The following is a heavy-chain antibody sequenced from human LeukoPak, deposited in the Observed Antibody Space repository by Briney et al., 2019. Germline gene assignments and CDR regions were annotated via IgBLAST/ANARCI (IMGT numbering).Heavy chain of an antibody. CDR3: ARELGYKGSSGWLNDY. D-gene: IGHD6-19*01. CDR1: GYTFTGYG. V-gene: IGHV1-18*01. Sequence: ASVKVSCKASGYTFTGYGISWVRQAPGQGLEWMGWISAYNGNTNYAQKLQGRVTMTTDTSTSTAYMELRSLRSDDTAVYYCARELGYKGSSGWLNDYWGQGTLVTVSS. CDR2: ISAYNGNT. J-gene: IGHJ4*02.